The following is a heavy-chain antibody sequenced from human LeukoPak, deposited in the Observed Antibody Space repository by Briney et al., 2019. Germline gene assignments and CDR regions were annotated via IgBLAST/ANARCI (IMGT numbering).Heavy chain of an antibody. D-gene: IGHD4-23*01. CDR2: IYYSGST. Sequence: SSEILSLTCTVSGGSISSYYWSWIRQPPGKGLEWIGYIYYSGSTNYNPSLKSRVTTSVDTSKNQFSLKLSSVTAADTAVYYCARDTGTVVDYWGQGTLVTVSS. CDR3: ARDTGTVVDY. J-gene: IGHJ4*02. V-gene: IGHV4-59*01. CDR1: GGSISSYY.